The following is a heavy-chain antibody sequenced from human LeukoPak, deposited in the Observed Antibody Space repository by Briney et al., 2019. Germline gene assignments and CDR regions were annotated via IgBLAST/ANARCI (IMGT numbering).Heavy chain of an antibody. Sequence: PSETLSLTCAVYGGSFSGYYWSWIRQPPGKGLEWIGEINHSGSTNYNPSLKSRVTISVDTSKNQFSLKLSSVTAADTAVYYCARGSASIAARRFRAFDIWGQGTMVTVSS. V-gene: IGHV4-34*01. CDR2: INHSGST. CDR1: GGSFSGYY. J-gene: IGHJ3*02. D-gene: IGHD6-6*01. CDR3: ARGSASIAARRFRAFDI.